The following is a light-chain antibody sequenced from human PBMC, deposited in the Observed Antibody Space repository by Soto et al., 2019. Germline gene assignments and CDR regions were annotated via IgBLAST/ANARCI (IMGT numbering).Light chain of an antibody. CDR2: EVS. V-gene: IGLV2-8*01. CDR1: SSDIGAYNY. CDR3: TSSAGSNKPFV. Sequence: QSALTQPPSASGSPGQSVTISCTGTSSDIGAYNYVSWYQQHPGKAPKLMVYEVSKRPSGVPDRFSGSKSGNTASLTVSGLQADDEADYYCTSSAGSNKPFVSGTGTKLTVL. J-gene: IGLJ1*01.